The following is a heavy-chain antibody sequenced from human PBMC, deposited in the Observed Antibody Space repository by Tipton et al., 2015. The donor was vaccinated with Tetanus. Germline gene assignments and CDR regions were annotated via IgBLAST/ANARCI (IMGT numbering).Heavy chain of an antibody. J-gene: IGHJ3*02. CDR2: IYYSGST. V-gene: IGHV4-39*01. D-gene: IGHD5-24*01. CDR3: ARRRDGSRGDAFDI. CDR1: GGSISSSSYY. Sequence: TLSLTCTVSGGSISSSSYYWGWIRQPPGKGLEWTGSIYYSGSTYYNPSLKSRVTISVDTSKNQFSLKLSSVTAADTAVYYCARRRDGSRGDAFDIWGQGTMVTVSS.